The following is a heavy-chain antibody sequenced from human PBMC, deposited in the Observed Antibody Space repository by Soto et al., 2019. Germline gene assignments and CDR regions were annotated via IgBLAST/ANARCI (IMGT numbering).Heavy chain of an antibody. V-gene: IGHV5-51*01. Sequence: GESLRISCKASGYSFTSYWIGWVRQMPGKGLEWMGIIYHGDSDTRYTPSFQCQFTISTDKSISTAYLQWNSLKASDTTMYYCARTSAAIARYGWFDPWGQGTLVTVSS. CDR2: IYHGDSDT. D-gene: IGHD2-2*01. CDR1: GYSFTSYW. CDR3: ARTSAAIARYGWFDP. J-gene: IGHJ5*02.